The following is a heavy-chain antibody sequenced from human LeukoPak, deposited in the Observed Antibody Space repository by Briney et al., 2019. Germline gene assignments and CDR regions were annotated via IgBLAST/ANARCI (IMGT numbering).Heavy chain of an antibody. J-gene: IGHJ4*02. V-gene: IGHV3-7*03. CDR1: RFTFSSYW. CDR2: IKQDGSEK. Sequence: GGSLRLSCAASRFTFSSYWMSWARQAPGKGPEWVATIKQDGSEKYYVDSVKGRFTISRDNAKNSLYLQLNSLRAEDTAVYYCARARGGYDFDYWGQGTLVTVSS. CDR3: ARARGGYDFDY. D-gene: IGHD5-12*01.